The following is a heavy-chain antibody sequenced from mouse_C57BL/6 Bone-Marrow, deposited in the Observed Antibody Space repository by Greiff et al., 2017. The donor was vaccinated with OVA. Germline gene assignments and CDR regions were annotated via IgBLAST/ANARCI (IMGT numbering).Heavy chain of an antibody. Sequence: VQLQQSGPELVKPGASVKIPCKASGYTFTDYNMDWVKQSHGKSLEWIGDINPNNGGTTYNQKFKGKATLTVDKSSSTAYMELRSLTSEDTAVYYFACRDYYYGSSFDIDYWGQGTSLTVSS. CDR1: GYTFTDYN. V-gene: IGHV1-18*01. CDR3: ACRDYYYGSSFDIDY. CDR2: INPNNGGT. D-gene: IGHD1-1*01. J-gene: IGHJ2*02.